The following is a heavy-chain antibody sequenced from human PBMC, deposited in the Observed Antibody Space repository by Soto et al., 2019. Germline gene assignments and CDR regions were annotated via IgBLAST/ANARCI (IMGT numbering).Heavy chain of an antibody. CDR2: ISGSGGST. V-gene: IGHV3-23*01. Sequence: GGSLRFSCAASGFTFSSYAMSWVRQAPGKGLEWVSAISGSGGSTYYADSVKGRFTIARDNSKSTLYLQMNSLRAEDTAVFYCAKDLVATTYYYYYYMDVWGKGTTVTVSS. CDR1: GFTFSSYA. J-gene: IGHJ6*03. CDR3: AKDLVATTYYYYYYMDV. D-gene: IGHD5-12*01.